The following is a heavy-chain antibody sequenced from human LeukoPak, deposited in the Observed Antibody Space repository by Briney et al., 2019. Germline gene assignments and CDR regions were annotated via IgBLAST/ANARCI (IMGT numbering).Heavy chain of an antibody. CDR3: AREGNGYNTLGVDY. J-gene: IGHJ4*02. CDR1: GGSISSGDYY. CDR2: IYYSGST. Sequence: PSQTLSLTCTVSGGSISSGDYYWSWIRQPPGKGLEWIGYIYYSGSTSYNPSLKSRVTISVDTSKNQFSLKMTSVTAADTAVYYCAREGNGYNTLGVDYWGQGTLVTVSS. D-gene: IGHD5-12*01. V-gene: IGHV4-30-4*01.